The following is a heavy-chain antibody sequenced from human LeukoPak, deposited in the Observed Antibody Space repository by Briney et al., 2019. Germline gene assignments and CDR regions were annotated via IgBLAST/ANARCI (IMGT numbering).Heavy chain of an antibody. CDR3: ARFSSGRAYYYGMDV. Sequence: GASVKVSCKASGYTFTSYDMNWVRQATGQGLEWMGWMNPNSGNTGYAQKFQGRVTMTRNTSISTAYMELSSLRSEDTAVYYCARFSSGRAYYYGMDVWGQGTTVTVSS. CDR1: GYTFTSYD. J-gene: IGHJ6*02. D-gene: IGHD3-10*01. CDR2: MNPNSGNT. V-gene: IGHV1-8*01.